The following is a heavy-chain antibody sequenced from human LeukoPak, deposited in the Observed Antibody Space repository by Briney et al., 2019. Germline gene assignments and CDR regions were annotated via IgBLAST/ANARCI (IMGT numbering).Heavy chain of an antibody. CDR3: AREGSYGSGSYNH. Sequence: SETLSLTCTVSGGSISSYYWSWMRQPPGKGLEWIGYIYYSGSTNYNPSLKSRVTISVDTSKNQFSLELSSVTAADTAAYYCAREGSYGSGSYNHWGQGTLVTVSS. J-gene: IGHJ5*02. CDR2: IYYSGST. D-gene: IGHD3-10*01. CDR1: GGSISSYY. V-gene: IGHV4-59*01.